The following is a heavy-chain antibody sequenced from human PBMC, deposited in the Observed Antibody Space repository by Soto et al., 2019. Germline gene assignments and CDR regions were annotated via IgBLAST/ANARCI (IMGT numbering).Heavy chain of an antibody. D-gene: IGHD1-26*01. CDR1: GFTFINYA. CDR2: IGASGGNT. J-gene: IGHJ6*02. Sequence: EVQLLESGGGLVQPGGSLRLSCAASGFTFINYAMSWFRQAPGEGLECVSVIGASGGNTWYAASMKGRFTITRDTSKNTLYLQMSSLRAEDTAVYYCAGGSQQSRIRQRVDVWGRGSTVTVSS. V-gene: IGHV3-23*01. CDR3: AGGSQQSRIRQRVDV.